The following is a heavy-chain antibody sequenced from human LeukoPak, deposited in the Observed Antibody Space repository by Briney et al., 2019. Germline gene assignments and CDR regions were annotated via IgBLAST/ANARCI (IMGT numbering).Heavy chain of an antibody. CDR2: IYYSGST. V-gene: IGHV4-39*07. Sequence: SETLSLTCTVSGGSISSSSYYWGWIRQPPGKGLEWIGSIYYSGSTYYNPSLKSRVTISVDTSKNQFSLKLSSVTAADTAVYYCARDPLFGPQEDGRKFYDSSGYYYPWFDPWGQGTLVTVSS. D-gene: IGHD3-22*01. J-gene: IGHJ5*02. CDR3: ARDPLFGPQEDGRKFYDSSGYYYPWFDP. CDR1: GGSISSSSYY.